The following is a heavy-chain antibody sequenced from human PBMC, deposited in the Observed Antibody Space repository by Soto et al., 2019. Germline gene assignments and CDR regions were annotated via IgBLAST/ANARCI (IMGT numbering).Heavy chain of an antibody. Sequence: PSETLSLTRTVSGGSISSGDDYWSCIRQPPGKGLEWIGYIYYSGSTYYNPSLKSRVTISVDTSKNQFSLKLSSVTAADTAVYYCARGGTFHVDYWGQGTLVTVSS. CDR2: IYYSGST. CDR1: GGSISSGDDY. V-gene: IGHV4-30-4*01. CDR3: ARGGTFHVDY. D-gene: IGHD3-16*01. J-gene: IGHJ4*02.